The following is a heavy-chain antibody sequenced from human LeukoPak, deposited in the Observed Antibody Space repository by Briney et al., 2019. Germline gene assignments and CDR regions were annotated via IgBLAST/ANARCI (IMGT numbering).Heavy chain of an antibody. D-gene: IGHD3-22*01. Sequence: PSETLSLTCTVSGGSISSYHWSWIRQPPGKGLEWIGYIYYSGSTNYNPSLKSRVTISVDTSKNQFSLKLRSVTAADTAVYYCAGGSSGYYYSVDYWGQGTLVTVSS. CDR1: GGSISSYH. CDR2: IYYSGST. CDR3: AGGSSGYYYSVDY. V-gene: IGHV4-59*01. J-gene: IGHJ4*02.